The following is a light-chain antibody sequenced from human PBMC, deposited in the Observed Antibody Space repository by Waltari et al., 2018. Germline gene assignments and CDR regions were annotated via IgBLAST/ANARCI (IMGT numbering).Light chain of an antibody. Sequence: QSALTQPASVSGSPGQSLTISCTATSSDVGGSDCVSWYQHHPDKVPKLLIFDVSHRPSVAADRFSGSKSGNTASLTIAGLQAGDEADYYCSSKTSSSTVLFGGGTKLTVL. J-gene: IGLJ2*01. CDR1: SSDVGGSDC. CDR2: DVS. CDR3: SSKTSSSTVL. V-gene: IGLV2-14*03.